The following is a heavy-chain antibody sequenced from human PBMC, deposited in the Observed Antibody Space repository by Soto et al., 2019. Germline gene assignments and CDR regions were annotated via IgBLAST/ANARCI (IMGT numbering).Heavy chain of an antibody. D-gene: IGHD5-18*01. J-gene: IGHJ5*02. V-gene: IGHV1-69*13. CDR2: IIPIFGTA. CDR1: GGTFSSYA. Sequence: SVKVSCKASGGTFSSYAISWVRQAPGQGLEWMGGIIPIFGTANYAQKFQGRVTITADESTSTAYMELSSLRSEDTAVYYCASHPYIKNWFGTWGQGTLVTVSS. CDR3: ASHPYIKNWFGT.